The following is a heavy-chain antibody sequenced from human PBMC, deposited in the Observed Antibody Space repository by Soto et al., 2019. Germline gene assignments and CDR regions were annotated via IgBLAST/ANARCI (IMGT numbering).Heavy chain of an antibody. Sequence: SETLSLTCAVYGGSFSGYYWSWIRQPPGKGLEWIEEINHSGSTNYNPSLKSRVTISVDTSKNQFSLKLSSVTAADTAVYYCARGQVGDGSFDYWGQGTLVTVSS. CDR2: INHSGST. D-gene: IGHD3-10*01. V-gene: IGHV4-34*01. CDR1: GGSFSGYY. CDR3: ARGQVGDGSFDY. J-gene: IGHJ4*02.